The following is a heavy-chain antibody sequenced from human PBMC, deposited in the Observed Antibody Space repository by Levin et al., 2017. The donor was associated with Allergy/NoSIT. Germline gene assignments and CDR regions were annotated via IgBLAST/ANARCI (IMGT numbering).Heavy chain of an antibody. Sequence: GESLKISCAASGFTFSAYPMHWVRQAPGKGLEWVAVISFDGSNEYYADSVKGRFTVSRDNSKNTLSLQMNSLRAEDTALYYCARPPEERAWYSMYYYAMEVWGQGTSVTVSS. J-gene: IGHJ6*02. V-gene: IGHV3-30*04. CDR3: ARPPEERAWYSMYYYAMEV. CDR2: ISFDGSNE. CDR1: GFTFSAYP. D-gene: IGHD2-21*02.